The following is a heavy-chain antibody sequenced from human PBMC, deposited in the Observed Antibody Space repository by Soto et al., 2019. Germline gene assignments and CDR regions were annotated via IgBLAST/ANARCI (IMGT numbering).Heavy chain of an antibody. D-gene: IGHD4-4*01. Sequence: QVQLVESGGGVGQPGRSLRLSCAASGFTFSSYAMHWVRQAPGKVLAWVAVISYDGSNKYYADSVKGGFTISRDKSNNTLCLQMNSQRAEDTAVYYCARGIRYSKGGAYFDYWGPGTLVTVSS. V-gene: IGHV3-30-3*01. CDR2: ISYDGSNK. CDR3: ARGIRYSKGGAYFDY. CDR1: GFTFSSYA. J-gene: IGHJ4*02.